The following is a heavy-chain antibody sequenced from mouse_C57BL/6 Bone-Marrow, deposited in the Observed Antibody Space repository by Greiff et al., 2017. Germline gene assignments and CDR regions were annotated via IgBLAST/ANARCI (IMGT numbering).Heavy chain of an antibody. V-gene: IGHV1-55*01. CDR1: GYTFTSYW. J-gene: IGHJ3*01. Sequence: QVHVKQPGAVLVKPGASVKMSCKASGYTFTSYWLTWVKQRPGKGLEWIGVIYPGSGSTNYNEKFKGKATLTVDTSSSTAYMQLSSLTSEDSAVYYCARDDGYFQFAYWGQGTLVTVSA. CDR3: ARDDGYFQFAY. CDR2: IYPGSGST. D-gene: IGHD2-3*01.